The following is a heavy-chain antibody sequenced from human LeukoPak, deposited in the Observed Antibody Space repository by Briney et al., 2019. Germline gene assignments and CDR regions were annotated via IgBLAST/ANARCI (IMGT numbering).Heavy chain of an antibody. D-gene: IGHD3-10*01. CDR2: IKCDGSEK. CDR1: GFTFSSSW. CDR3: SLIDY. J-gene: IGHJ4*02. Sequence: GGSLRLSCAASGFTFSSSWMHWVCQAPEKGVEWVADIKCDGSEKYYVDSVKGRLTISRDNAKNSLYLQVNSLRAEDIRSGSYSLIDYWGQGTLVTVSS. V-gene: IGHV3-52*01.